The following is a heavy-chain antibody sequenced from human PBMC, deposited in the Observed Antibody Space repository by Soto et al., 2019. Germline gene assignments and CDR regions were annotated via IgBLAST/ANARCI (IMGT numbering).Heavy chain of an antibody. CDR2: IKSKTDGGTT. Sequence: LRLSCAASGFTFSNAWMGWVRQAPWKGLEWVGRIKSKTDGGTTDYAAPVKGRFTISRDDSKNTLYLQMNSLKTEDTAVYYCTAPGLWSASYRDFYYVMDVWGQGTTVTVYS. J-gene: IGHJ6*02. V-gene: IGHV3-15*01. CDR3: TAPGLWSASYRDFYYVMDV. CDR1: GFTFSNAW. D-gene: IGHD3-3*01.